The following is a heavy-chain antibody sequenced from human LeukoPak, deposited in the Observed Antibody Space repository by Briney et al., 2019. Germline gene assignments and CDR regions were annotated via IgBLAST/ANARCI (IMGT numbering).Heavy chain of an antibody. D-gene: IGHD3-3*01. J-gene: IGHJ4*02. V-gene: IGHV1-46*01. CDR3: ARAYDFWSGYYNLLGY. CDR1: GYTFTSYY. Sequence: GASVTVSCKASGYTFTSYYMHWVRQAPGQGLEWMGIINPSGGSTSYAQKFQGRVTITRDTSTSTVYMELSSLRSEDTAVYYCARAYDFWSGYYNLLGYWGQGTLVTVSS. CDR2: INPSGGST.